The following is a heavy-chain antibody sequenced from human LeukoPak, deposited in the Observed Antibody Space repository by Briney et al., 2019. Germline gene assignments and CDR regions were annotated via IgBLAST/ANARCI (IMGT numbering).Heavy chain of an antibody. J-gene: IGHJ3*02. CDR2: IYYSGST. V-gene: IGHV4-39*07. CDR1: GGSISSSSYY. D-gene: IGHD1-26*01. Sequence: SETLSLTCTVSGGSISSSSYYWGWLRQPPGKGLEWIVSIYYSGSTYYNPSLKSRVTISVDTSKNQFSLKLSSVTAADTAVYYCASWVGAYHVYAFDIWGQGTMVTVSS. CDR3: ASWVGAYHVYAFDI.